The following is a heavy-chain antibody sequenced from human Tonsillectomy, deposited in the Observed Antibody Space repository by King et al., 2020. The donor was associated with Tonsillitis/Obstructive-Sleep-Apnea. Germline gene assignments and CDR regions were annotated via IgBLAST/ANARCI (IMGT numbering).Heavy chain of an antibody. CDR1: GFTFSSYG. CDR2: ISYDGSNK. J-gene: IGHJ6*04. D-gene: IGHD3-22*01. CDR3: AKDQIVVVNRPPGVMDV. V-gene: IGHV3-30*18. Sequence: VQLVESGGGVVQPGRSLRLSCAASGFTFSSYGMHWVRQAPGKGLEWVAVISYDGSNKYYADSVKGRFTISRDNSKNTLYLQMNSLRAEDTAVYYCAKDQIVVVNRPPGVMDVWGKGTTVTVSS.